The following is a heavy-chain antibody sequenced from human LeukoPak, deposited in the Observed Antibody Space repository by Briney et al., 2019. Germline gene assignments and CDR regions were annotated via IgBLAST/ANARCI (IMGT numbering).Heavy chain of an antibody. Sequence: ASVKVSCKAFGYTFTSNYMHWVRQAPGQGPEWMGVISPSGGSTTYAQKFQGRVTLTRDMSTSTDYLELSSLRSEDTAVYYCARGQDLYSSSWQYYYYYYMDVWGKGATVTISS. CDR2: ISPSGGST. CDR3: ARGQDLYSSSWQYYYYYYMDV. CDR1: GYTFTSNY. V-gene: IGHV1-46*01. D-gene: IGHD6-13*01. J-gene: IGHJ6*03.